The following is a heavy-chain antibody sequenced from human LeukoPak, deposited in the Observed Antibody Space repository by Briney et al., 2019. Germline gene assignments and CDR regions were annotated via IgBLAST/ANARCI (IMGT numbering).Heavy chain of an antibody. CDR1: GGSISSYY. CDR3: ARHYADYADPYTFDI. V-gene: IGHV4-59*08. J-gene: IGHJ3*02. Sequence: SETLSLTCTVSGGSISSYYWSWIRQPPGKGLEWIGYIYYSGSTNYNPSLKSRVTISVDTSKNQFSLRLSSVTAADTAAYYCARHYADYADPYTFDIWGQGTMVTVSS. CDR2: IYYSGST. D-gene: IGHD4-17*01.